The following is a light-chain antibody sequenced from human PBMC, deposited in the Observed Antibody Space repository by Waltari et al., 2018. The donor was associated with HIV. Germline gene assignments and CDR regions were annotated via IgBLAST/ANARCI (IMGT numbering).Light chain of an antibody. CDR2: SNN. J-gene: IGLJ2*01. Sequence: QSVLTQPPSASGTPGQRVTISCSGSSSNLGSNTVNWYQQLPGTAPKILIYSNNQRPSGVPDRFSGSKSGTSASLAISGLQSEDEADYYCAAWDDSLNGHVVFGGGTKLTVL. CDR3: AAWDDSLNGHVV. V-gene: IGLV1-44*01. CDR1: SSNLGSNT.